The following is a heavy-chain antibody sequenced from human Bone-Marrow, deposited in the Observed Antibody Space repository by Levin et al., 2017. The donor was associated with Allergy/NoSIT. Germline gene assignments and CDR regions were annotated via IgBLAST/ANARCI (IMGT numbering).Heavy chain of an antibody. Sequence: PSETLSLTCTVSGGSISTYYWSWIRQPPEKRLEWIGYIYYSGSTKYNPSLKSRVTLLVDTSKNRFSLTLSSVTAADSAVYFCARAIPSGGKSYYYYYMDVWGKGTTVTVSS. CDR1: GGSISTYY. CDR3: ARAIPSGGKSYYYYYMDV. D-gene: IGHD2-8*02. J-gene: IGHJ6*03. CDR2: IYYSGST. V-gene: IGHV4-59*01.